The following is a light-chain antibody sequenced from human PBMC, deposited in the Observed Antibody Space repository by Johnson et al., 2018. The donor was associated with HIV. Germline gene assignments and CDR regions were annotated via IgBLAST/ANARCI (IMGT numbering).Light chain of an antibody. V-gene: IGLV1-51*01. CDR3: GTWDSSLSAGV. CDR2: DNN. Sequence: QSVLTQPPSVSAAPGQKVTISCSGSSSNIGYHYVSWYQQFPGTAPKLLIYDNNKRPSGIPDRFSGSKSGTSATLGITGLQTGDEADYYCGTWDSSLSAGVFGTGTNVTVL. CDR1: SSNIGYHY. J-gene: IGLJ1*01.